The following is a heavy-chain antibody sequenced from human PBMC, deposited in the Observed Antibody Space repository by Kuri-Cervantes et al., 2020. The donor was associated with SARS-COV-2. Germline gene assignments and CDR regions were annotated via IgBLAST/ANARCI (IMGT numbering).Heavy chain of an antibody. CDR1: GLTVSSNY. J-gene: IGHJ4*02. Sequence: GGSLRLSCAASGLTVSSNYMSWVRQAPGKGLEWVSVIYSGGSTYYADSVKGRFTISRDNSKNTLYLQMNSLRAEDTAVYYCARSIIAVAGFGGRDYWGQGILVTVSS. CDR2: IYSGGST. CDR3: ARSIIAVAGFGGRDY. D-gene: IGHD6-19*01. V-gene: IGHV3-53*01.